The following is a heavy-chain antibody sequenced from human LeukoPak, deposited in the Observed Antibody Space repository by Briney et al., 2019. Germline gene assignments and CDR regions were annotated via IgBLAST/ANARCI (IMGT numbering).Heavy chain of an antibody. CDR3: ARDRRGYSGNYFDY. J-gene: IGHJ4*02. CDR1: GFTFSSYS. CDR2: ISSSSSYI. Sequence: GGSLRLSCAASGFTFSSYSMNWVRQAPGKGLEWVSSISSSSSYIYYADSVKGRFTISRDKAKNSLYLQMNSLRAEDTAVYYCARDRRGYSGNYFDYWGQGTLVTVSS. V-gene: IGHV3-21*01. D-gene: IGHD5-12*01.